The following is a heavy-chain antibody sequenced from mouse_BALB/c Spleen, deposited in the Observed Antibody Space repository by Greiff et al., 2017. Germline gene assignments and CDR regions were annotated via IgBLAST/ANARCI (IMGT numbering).Heavy chain of an antibody. CDR3: ARGNGNYDYAMDY. J-gene: IGHJ4*01. D-gene: IGHD2-1*01. CDR2: IFPGTGTT. Sequence: VKLQESGAELVKPGASVKLSCKTSGYTFTSYWIQWVKQRPGQGLGWIGEIFPGTGTTYYNEKFKGKATLTIDTSSSTAYMQLSSLTSEDSAVYFCARGNGNYDYAMDYWGQGTSVTVSS. CDR1: GYTFTSYW. V-gene: IGHV1S132*01.